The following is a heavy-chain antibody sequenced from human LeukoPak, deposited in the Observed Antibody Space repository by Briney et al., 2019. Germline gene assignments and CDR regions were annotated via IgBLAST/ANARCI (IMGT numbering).Heavy chain of an antibody. J-gene: IGHJ4*02. V-gene: IGHV3-21*01. CDR2: ISTSSNYI. CDR3: ARDNWIEAHYFDY. Sequence: GGSLRLSCAASGFTFSSYSMDWVRQAPGKGLEWDSFISTSSNYIYYADSVKGRFTISRDNAKNSLYLQMNSLRAEDTAVYYCARDNWIEAHYFDYWGQGTLVTVSS. CDR1: GFTFSSYS. D-gene: IGHD1-20*01.